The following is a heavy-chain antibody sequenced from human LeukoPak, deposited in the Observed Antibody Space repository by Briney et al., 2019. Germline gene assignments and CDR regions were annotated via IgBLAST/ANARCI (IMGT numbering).Heavy chain of an antibody. CDR3: ARDPSYYYGMDV. CDR1: GFTFSSYG. Sequence: RSLRLSCAASGFTFSSYGMHWVRQAPGKGLEWVAVIWYDGSNKYYADSVKGRFTISRDNSKNTLYLQMNSLRAEDTAVYYCARDPSYYYGMDVWGQGTTVTVSS. J-gene: IGHJ6*02. V-gene: IGHV3-33*01. CDR2: IWYDGSNK.